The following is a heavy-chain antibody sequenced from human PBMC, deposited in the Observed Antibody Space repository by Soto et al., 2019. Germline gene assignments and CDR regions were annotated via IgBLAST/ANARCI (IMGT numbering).Heavy chain of an antibody. D-gene: IGHD4-17*01. J-gene: IGHJ6*02. CDR3: ARGEGVYAVTPKSGMDV. Sequence: QVQLVQSGAEVKKPGSSVKVSCKASGGTFSSYAISWVRQAPGQGLEWMGGIIPIFGTANYAQKFQGRVTITADESTSTAYMELSSLRSEDTAVYYCARGEGVYAVTPKSGMDVLGQGTTVTVSS. V-gene: IGHV1-69*01. CDR2: IIPIFGTA. CDR1: GGTFSSYA.